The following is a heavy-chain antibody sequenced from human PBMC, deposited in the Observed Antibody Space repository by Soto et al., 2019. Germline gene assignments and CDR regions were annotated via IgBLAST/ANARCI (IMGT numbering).Heavy chain of an antibody. CDR3: ASFMRSGYFYGMDV. Sequence: QVQLVQSGAEVKKPGSSVKVSCKASGGTFSSYTISWVRQAPGQGLEWMGRIIPILGIANYAQKFQVRVTITADKSTITAYMELSSLRSEDTAVYYCASFMRSGYFYGMDVWGQGTTVTVSS. CDR1: GGTFSSYT. V-gene: IGHV1-69*02. CDR2: IIPILGIA. J-gene: IGHJ6*02. D-gene: IGHD3-10*01.